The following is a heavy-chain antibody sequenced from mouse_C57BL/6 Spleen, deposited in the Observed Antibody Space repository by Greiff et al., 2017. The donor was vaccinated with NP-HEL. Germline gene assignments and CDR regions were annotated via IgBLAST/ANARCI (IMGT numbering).Heavy chain of an antibody. J-gene: IGHJ3*01. CDR2: IDPSDSYT. CDR1: GYTFTSYW. V-gene: IGHV1-69*01. CDR3: ARGDYGSSYVLFAY. Sequence: QVQLKQPGAELVMPGASVKLSCKASGYTFTSYWMHWVKQRPGQGLEWIGEIDPSDSYTNYNQKFKGKSTLTVDKSSSTAYMQLSSLTSEDSAVYYCARGDYGSSYVLFAYWGQGTLVTVAA. D-gene: IGHD1-1*01.